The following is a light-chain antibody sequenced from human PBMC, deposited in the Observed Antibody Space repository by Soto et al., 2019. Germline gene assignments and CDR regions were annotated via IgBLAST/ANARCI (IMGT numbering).Light chain of an antibody. CDR3: SSYTSSSTRV. Sequence: QSALTQPASVSGSPGQSITISCTGTSSDVGGYNYVSWYQQHPGKAPKLMIYEVSNRPSGGSNRFSGSKSGNTASLTISGLQDEDEADYYCSSYTSSSTRVFGGGTKLTVL. V-gene: IGLV2-14*01. J-gene: IGLJ3*02. CDR2: EVS. CDR1: SSDVGGYNY.